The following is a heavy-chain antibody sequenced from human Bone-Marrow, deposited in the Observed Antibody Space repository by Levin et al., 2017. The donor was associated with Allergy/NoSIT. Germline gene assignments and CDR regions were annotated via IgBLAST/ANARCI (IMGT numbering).Heavy chain of an antibody. CDR1: GFTFGTYA. CDR3: ARGNAVSHYYYGMDV. V-gene: IGHV3-30*04. J-gene: IGHJ6*02. D-gene: IGHD4-11*01. CDR2: ISYDGSQE. Sequence: PGESLKISCSASGFTFGTYAMHWVRQAPGKGLECVAGISYDGSQEYYPDSVKGRFTISRDNSKNTLYLQMNSLRGEDTAVYYCARGNAVSHYYYGMDVWGQGTTVTVSS.